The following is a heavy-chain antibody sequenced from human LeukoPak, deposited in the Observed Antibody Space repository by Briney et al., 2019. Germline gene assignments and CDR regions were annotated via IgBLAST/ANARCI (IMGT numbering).Heavy chain of an antibody. Sequence: SETLSLTCAVYGGSFSGYYWSWIRQPPGKGLEWIGEINHSGSTNYNPSLKSRVTISVDTSKNQFSLKLSSVTAADTAVYYCARGPVYDYVWGSYRYTRRNDAFDIWGQGTMVTVSS. CDR1: GGSFSGYY. CDR3: ARGPVYDYVWGSYRYTRRNDAFDI. D-gene: IGHD3-16*02. V-gene: IGHV4-34*01. CDR2: INHSGST. J-gene: IGHJ3*02.